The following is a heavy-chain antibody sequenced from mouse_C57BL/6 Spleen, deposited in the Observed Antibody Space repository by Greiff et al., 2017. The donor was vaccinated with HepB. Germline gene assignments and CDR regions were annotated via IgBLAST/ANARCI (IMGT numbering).Heavy chain of an antibody. CDR1: GYTFTDYE. D-gene: IGHD3-2*02. CDR2: IDPETGGT. J-gene: IGHJ3*01. Sequence: QVQLQQSGAELVRPGASVTLSCKASGYTFTDYEMHWVKQTPVHGLEWIGAIDPETGGTAYNQKFKGKATLTVDKSSSTAYMELRSLTSEDTAVYYCARDSSGYVGWFAYWGQGTLVTVSA. CDR3: ARDSSGYVGWFAY. V-gene: IGHV1-15*01.